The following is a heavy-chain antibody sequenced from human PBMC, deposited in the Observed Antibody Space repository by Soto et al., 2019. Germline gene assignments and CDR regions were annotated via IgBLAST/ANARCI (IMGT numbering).Heavy chain of an antibody. CDR1: GYIFIDYY. V-gene: IGHV1-2*02. CDR3: ATGESKSYYDDTPYYPLEF. D-gene: IGHD3-22*01. CDR2: INPKSGGT. Sequence: APVKVSFKASGYIFIDYYIHWVRQAPGQGFDWMGWINPKSGGTKSAQNFQGRVTMTRDTYISTAYIELSRLRSDDTAVFYCATGESKSYYDDTPYYPLEFWGPGTQVTVSS. J-gene: IGHJ4*02.